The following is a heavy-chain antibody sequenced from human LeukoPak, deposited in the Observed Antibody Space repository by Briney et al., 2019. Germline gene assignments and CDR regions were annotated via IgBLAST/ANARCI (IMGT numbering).Heavy chain of an antibody. J-gene: IGHJ4*02. Sequence: ASVKVSCKASGGTFSSYAISWVRQAPGQGLEWMGGIIPIFGTANYAQKFQGRVTITADESTSTAYMELSSLRSEDTAVYYCARVSQYYYDSSGYYSLLYWGQGTLVTDSS. CDR1: GGTFSSYA. CDR3: ARVSQYYYDSSGYYSLLY. D-gene: IGHD3-22*01. CDR2: IIPIFGTA. V-gene: IGHV1-69*13.